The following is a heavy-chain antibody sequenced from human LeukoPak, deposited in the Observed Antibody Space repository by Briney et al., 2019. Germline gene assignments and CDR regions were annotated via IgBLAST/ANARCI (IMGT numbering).Heavy chain of an antibody. V-gene: IGHV4-59*12. Sequence: PSETLSLTCTVSGGSISGYYWSWIRQPPGKGLEWIGYIYYSGNTYYNPSLKSRVTISVDTSKNQFSLMVNSVTAADTAVYYCAREVPYYGSSGYYLDYWGQGTLVTVSS. CDR2: IYYSGNT. CDR3: AREVPYYGSSGYYLDY. J-gene: IGHJ4*02. D-gene: IGHD3-22*01. CDR1: GGSISGYY.